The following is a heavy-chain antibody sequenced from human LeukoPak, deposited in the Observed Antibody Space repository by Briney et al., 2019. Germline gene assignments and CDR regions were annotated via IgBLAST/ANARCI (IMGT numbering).Heavy chain of an antibody. CDR3: ARLSSKWGSDPFDY. V-gene: IGHV4-39*01. J-gene: IGHJ4*02. D-gene: IGHD3-16*02. CDR2: IYYSGTT. Sequence: PSETLSLTCTVSGGSISSSSYYWGWLRQPPGKGPEWIGNIYYSGTTYYNPSLKSRVTISVDTSKNQFSLKLSSVTAADTAVYSCARLSSKWGSDPFDYWGQGTLVTVSS. CDR1: GGSISSSSYY.